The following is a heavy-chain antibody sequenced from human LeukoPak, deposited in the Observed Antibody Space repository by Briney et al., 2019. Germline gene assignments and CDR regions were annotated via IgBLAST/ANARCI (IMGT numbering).Heavy chain of an antibody. CDR1: GFTFSSYG. D-gene: IGHD1-1*01. V-gene: IGHV3-21*01. J-gene: IGHJ4*02. Sequence: GGSLRLSCAASGFTFSSYGMHWVRQAPGKGLEWVSSISSSSSYIYYADSVKGRFTISRDNAKNSLYLQMNSLRAEDTAVYYCARDLTGTTNRDFDYWGQGTLVTVSS. CDR3: ARDLTGTTNRDFDY. CDR2: ISSSSSYI.